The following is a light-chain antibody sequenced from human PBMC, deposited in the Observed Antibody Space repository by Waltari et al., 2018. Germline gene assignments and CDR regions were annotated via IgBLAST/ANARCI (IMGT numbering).Light chain of an antibody. CDR2: EVS. CDR1: DSHVGAYDF. V-gene: IGLV2-14*01. J-gene: IGLJ1*01. CDR3: SSYTTSSAPGV. Sequence: QSALPQPASVSGSPGQSIAISCSGTDSHVGAYDFVLWYQQHPGKAPHLIMYEVSNRPSGISNRFSASKSGNTASLTISGLQAEDEADYYCSSYTTSSAPGVFGTGTRVTVL.